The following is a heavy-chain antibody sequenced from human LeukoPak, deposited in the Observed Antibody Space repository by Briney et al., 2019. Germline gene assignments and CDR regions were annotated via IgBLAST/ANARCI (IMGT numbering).Heavy chain of an antibody. CDR2: IYYSGST. Sequence: SETLSLTCTVSGGSISSSSYYWGWIRQPPGKGLEWIGSIYYSGSTYYNPSLKSRVTISVDTSKNQFSLKLSSVTAADTAVYYCARRSMSSSGGLGFDPWGQGTLVTVSS. D-gene: IGHD6-19*01. J-gene: IGHJ5*02. CDR3: ARRSMSSSGGLGFDP. CDR1: GGSISSSSYY. V-gene: IGHV4-39*01.